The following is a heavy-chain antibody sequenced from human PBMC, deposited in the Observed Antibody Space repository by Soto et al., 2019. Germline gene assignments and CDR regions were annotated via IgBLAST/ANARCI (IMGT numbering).Heavy chain of an antibody. D-gene: IGHD6-13*01. J-gene: IGHJ4*02. CDR1: GFTFSSYG. V-gene: IGHV3-30*03. CDR2: ISYDGSNK. CDR3: ARGGSSAPV. Sequence: QVQLVESGGGVVQPGRSLRLSCAASGFTFSSYGMHWVRQAPGKGLEWVAVISYDGSNKYYADSVKGRFTISRDNSKNTLYLQMNSLRAEDTAVYYCARGGSSAPVWGQGTLVTVSS.